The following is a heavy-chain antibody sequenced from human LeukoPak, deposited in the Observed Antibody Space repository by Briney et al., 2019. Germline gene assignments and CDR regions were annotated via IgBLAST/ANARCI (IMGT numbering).Heavy chain of an antibody. J-gene: IGHJ6*03. CDR1: GYTFTGYY. CDR2: INPNSGGT. D-gene: IGHD2-2*01. Sequence: ASVKVSCKASGYTFTGYYMHWVRQAPGQGLEWMGWINPNSGGTNYAQKFQGRVTMTRDTSISTAYMELSRLRSDDTAVYYCARGCSSTSCYGGGDHYYMDIWGKGTTVTVSS. CDR3: ARGCSSTSCYGGGDHYYMDI. V-gene: IGHV1-2*02.